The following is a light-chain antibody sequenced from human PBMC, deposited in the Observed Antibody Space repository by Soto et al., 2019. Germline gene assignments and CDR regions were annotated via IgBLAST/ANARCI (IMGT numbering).Light chain of an antibody. CDR3: QHYNSYSEA. V-gene: IGKV1-5*03. Sequence: DIQMTQSPSTLSGSVGDRVTITCRASQTISSWLAWYQQKPGKAPKLLIYKASTLKSGVPSRFSGSGSGTKFTLTICSLQHDDFATFYCQHYNSYSEAFGQGTKVELK. J-gene: IGKJ1*01. CDR1: QTISSW. CDR2: KAS.